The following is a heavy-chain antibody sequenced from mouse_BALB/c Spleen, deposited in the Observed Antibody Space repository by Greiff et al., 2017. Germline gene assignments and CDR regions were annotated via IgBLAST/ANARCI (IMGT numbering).Heavy chain of an antibody. Sequence: EVNVVESGGGLVQPKGSLKLSCAASGFTFNTYAMHWVCQAPGKGLEWVARIRSKSNNYATYYADSVKDRFTISRDDSQSMLYLQMNNLKTEDTAMYYCVRERYGAMDYWGQGTSVTVSS. CDR3: VRERYGAMDY. D-gene: IGHD2-10*02. CDR1: GFTFNTYA. CDR2: IRSKSNNYAT. J-gene: IGHJ4*01. V-gene: IGHV10-3*03.